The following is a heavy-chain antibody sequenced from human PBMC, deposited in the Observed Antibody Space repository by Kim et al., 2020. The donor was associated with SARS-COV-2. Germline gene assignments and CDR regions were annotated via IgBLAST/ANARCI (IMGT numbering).Heavy chain of an antibody. Sequence: SETLSLTCTVSGGSISSDYWSWLRQPPGKGLEWVGYLYYTGSTNYNPSLKSRVTISLDTSRNQFSLKMRSVTAADTAVYYCARTTVTGIAFDSWGQGTLV. CDR1: GGSISSDY. CDR3: ARTTVTGIAFDS. J-gene: IGHJ4*02. CDR2: LYYTGST. D-gene: IGHD4-17*01. V-gene: IGHV4-59*13.